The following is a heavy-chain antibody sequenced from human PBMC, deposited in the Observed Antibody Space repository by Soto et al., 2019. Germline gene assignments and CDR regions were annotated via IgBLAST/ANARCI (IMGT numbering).Heavy chain of an antibody. J-gene: IGHJ4*02. CDR3: ARDNRSGWYYFDS. CDR1: GGTFSSYT. V-gene: IGHV1-69*08. D-gene: IGHD6-19*01. Sequence: QVQLVQSGAEVKKPGSSVKVSCKASGGTFSSYTISWVRQAPGQGLEWLGRIIPILGIANYAQKFQGRVTITADKSTRTAYMELSRLRSEDTAVYYCARDNRSGWYYFDSWGQGTLVTVSS. CDR2: IIPILGIA.